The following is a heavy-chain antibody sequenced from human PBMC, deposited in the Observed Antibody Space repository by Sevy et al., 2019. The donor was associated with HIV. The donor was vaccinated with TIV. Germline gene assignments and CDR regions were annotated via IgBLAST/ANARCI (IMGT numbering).Heavy chain of an antibody. J-gene: IGHJ4*02. CDR2: INPNSGGT. V-gene: IGHV1-2*02. Sequence: ASVKVSCKASGYTFTGYYMHWVRQAPGQGLEWMGWINPNSGGTNYAQKFQGRVTMTRDTSISTAYMELSRLRSDDTAVYYCARPYDSSGHLDYWGQGTLVTVSS. CDR3: ARPYDSSGHLDY. D-gene: IGHD3-22*01. CDR1: GYTFTGYY.